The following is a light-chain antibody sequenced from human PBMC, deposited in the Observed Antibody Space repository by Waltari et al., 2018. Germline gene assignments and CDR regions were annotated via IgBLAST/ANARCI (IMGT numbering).Light chain of an antibody. CDR2: RVS. V-gene: IGKV2-30*01. CDR1: QSLVYSDGNIY. J-gene: IGKJ2*01. CDR3: MQGTHLPFT. Sequence: QSLVYSDGNIYLNWFQQRPGQSPRPLIVRVSNRHSGVPDRFSGSGSGTDSTLKISRVEAEDVAVYYCMQGTHLPFTFGQGTRLEIK.